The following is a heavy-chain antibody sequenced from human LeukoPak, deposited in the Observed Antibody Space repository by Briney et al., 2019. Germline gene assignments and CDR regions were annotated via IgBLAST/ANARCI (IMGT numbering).Heavy chain of an antibody. J-gene: IGHJ4*02. V-gene: IGHV3-30*04. CDR2: ISYDGSNK. D-gene: IGHD1-26*01. CDR3: ARERATTLDY. Sequence: GRSLRLSCAASGFTFSSYAMHWVRQAPGKGLEWVAVISYDGSNKYYADSVKGRFTISRDNSKNTLYLQMNSLRAEDTAVYYCARERATTLDYWGQGTLVTVPS. CDR1: GFTFSSYA.